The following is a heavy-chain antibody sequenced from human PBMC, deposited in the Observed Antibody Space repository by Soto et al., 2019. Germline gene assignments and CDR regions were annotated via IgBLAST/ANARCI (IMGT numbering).Heavy chain of an antibody. V-gene: IGHV6-1*01. D-gene: IGHD1-26*01. CDR2: TYYRSKWYN. CDR1: GDNVSSNSAA. CDR3: ARSRSGIFDS. J-gene: IGHJ4*02. Sequence: SQTLSLTCVISGDNVSSNSAAWNWIRQSPSRGLEWLGRTYYRSKWYNDYAVSVNSRLTFHPDTSMNQFSLQLNSVTPEDTAVYYCARSRSGIFDSWGQGTLVTVSS.